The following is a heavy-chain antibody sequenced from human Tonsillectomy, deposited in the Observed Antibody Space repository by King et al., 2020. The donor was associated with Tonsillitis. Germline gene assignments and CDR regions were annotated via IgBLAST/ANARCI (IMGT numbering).Heavy chain of an antibody. Sequence: VQLVESGGDWVQPGGSLRLSCAASGFTFSDHYMDWVRQAPGKGLEWVGRGRNKANGYTTEYAASVKGRFTIARDDSKKSLYLQMNSLKIEATAVYYCTRGGTASSSYYDPMDVWGQGTTVTVSS. CDR1: GFTFSDHY. D-gene: IGHD2-21*02. CDR3: TRGGTASSSYYDPMDV. CDR2: GRNKANGYTT. J-gene: IGHJ6*02. V-gene: IGHV3-72*01.